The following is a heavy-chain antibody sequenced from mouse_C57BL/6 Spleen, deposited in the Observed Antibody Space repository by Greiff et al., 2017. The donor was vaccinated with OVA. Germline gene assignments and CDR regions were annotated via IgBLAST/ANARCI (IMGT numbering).Heavy chain of an antibody. J-gene: IGHJ4*01. Sequence: EVQGVESGGDLVKPGGSLKLSCAASGFTFSSYGMSWVRQTPDKRLEWVATISSGGSYTYYPDSVKGRFTISRDNAKNTLYLQMSSLKSEDTAMYYCARHRLFITTVDYYAMDYWGQGTSVTVSS. V-gene: IGHV5-6*01. CDR3: ARHRLFITTVDYYAMDY. CDR1: GFTFSSYG. D-gene: IGHD1-1*01. CDR2: ISSGGSYT.